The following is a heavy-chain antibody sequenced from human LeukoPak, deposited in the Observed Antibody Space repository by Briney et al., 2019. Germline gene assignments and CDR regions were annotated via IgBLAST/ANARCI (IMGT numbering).Heavy chain of an antibody. CDR2: IIPILGIA. Sequence: ASVKVSCKASGGTFSSYAISWVRQAPGQGLEWMGRIIPILGIANYAQKFQGRVTITADKSTSTAYMELSSLRSEDTAVYYCVRESSSSWSNFDYWGQGTLVTVSS. CDR1: GGTFSSYA. J-gene: IGHJ4*02. D-gene: IGHD6-13*01. CDR3: VRESSSSWSNFDY. V-gene: IGHV1-69*04.